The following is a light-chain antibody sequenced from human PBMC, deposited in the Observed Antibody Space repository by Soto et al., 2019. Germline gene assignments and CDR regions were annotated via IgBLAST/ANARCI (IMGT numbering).Light chain of an antibody. CDR3: SSFTSSGTRV. V-gene: IGLV2-14*01. CDR2: DVH. Sequence: QSALTQPASVSGSPGQSITIYCTGTSSDIGGYNYVSWFQQHPDKAPKLMIYDVHGRPSGVSNRFSGSKSGNTASLTISGLQAEDEADYYCSSFTSSGTRVFGTGTKLTVL. J-gene: IGLJ1*01. CDR1: SSDIGGYNY.